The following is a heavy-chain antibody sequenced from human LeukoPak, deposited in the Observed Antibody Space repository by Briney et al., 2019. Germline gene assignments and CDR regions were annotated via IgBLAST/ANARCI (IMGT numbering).Heavy chain of an antibody. CDR1: GYSFTNYW. D-gene: IGHD3-3*01. V-gene: IGHV5-51*01. CDR3: ATYDFWSGSGPFDY. J-gene: IGHJ4*02. CDR2: IYPGVSST. Sequence: GESLKISCKGSGYSFTNYWIGWVRQMPGIGLEWMGIIYPGVSSTTYSPSFQGQVTISADRSITTAYLQWSSLKASDAAMYYCATYDFWSGSGPFDYWGQGTLVTVSS.